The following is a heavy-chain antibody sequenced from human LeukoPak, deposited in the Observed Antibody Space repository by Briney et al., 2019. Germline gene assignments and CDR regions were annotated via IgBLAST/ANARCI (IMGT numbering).Heavy chain of an antibody. CDR3: ARWVHNWFDP. CDR2: MNPNSGNT. Sequence: GASVKVSCKASGGTFSSYAISWVRQATGQGLEWMGWMNPNSGNTGYAQKFQGRVTMTRNTSISTAYMELSSLRSEDTAVYYCARWVHNWFDPWGQGTLVTVSS. V-gene: IGHV1-8*02. J-gene: IGHJ5*02. CDR1: GGTFSSYA. D-gene: IGHD1-1*01.